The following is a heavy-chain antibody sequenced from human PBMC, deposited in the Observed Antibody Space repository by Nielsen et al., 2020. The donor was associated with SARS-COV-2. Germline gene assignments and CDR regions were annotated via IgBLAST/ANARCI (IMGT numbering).Heavy chain of an antibody. CDR2: IWYDGSNK. D-gene: IGHD3/OR15-3a*01. V-gene: IGHV3-30*02. CDR3: AKDLGQDDAFDI. CDR1: GFTFSSYG. Sequence: GESLKISCAASGFTFSSYGMHWVRQAPGKGLEWVAVIWYDGSNKYYADSVKGRFTISRDNSKNTLYLQMNSLRAEDTALYYCAKDLGQDDAFDIWGQGTMVTVSS. J-gene: IGHJ3*02.